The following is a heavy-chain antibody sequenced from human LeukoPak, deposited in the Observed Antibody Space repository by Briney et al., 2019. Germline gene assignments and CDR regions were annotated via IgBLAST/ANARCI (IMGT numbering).Heavy chain of an antibody. Sequence: PGGSLRLSCAASGFTVSDNYLSWVRQAPGKGLQWVSFINSGGYTSYADSVKGRFTISRDNSKNTLYLQLNNLRADDTAVYYYARRPVNAYSFDSWGQGTLVTVSS. CDR1: GFTVSDNY. CDR2: INSGGYT. V-gene: IGHV3-53*01. D-gene: IGHD3-16*01. J-gene: IGHJ4*02. CDR3: ARRPVNAYSFDS.